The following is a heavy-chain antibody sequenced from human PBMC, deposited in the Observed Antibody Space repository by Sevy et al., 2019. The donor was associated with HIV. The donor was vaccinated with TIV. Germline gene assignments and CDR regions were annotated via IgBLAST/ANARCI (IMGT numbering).Heavy chain of an antibody. CDR1: GYTFTGYS. CDR3: ARDPPPTVTTTAGYGMDV. V-gene: IGHV1-2*02. J-gene: IGHJ6*02. Sequence: ASVKVSCKASGYTFTGYSIHWVRQAPGQGLEWMGWINPDSGGTNYAQKFQGRVTMTRDTSITTAFMELSRLRSDDTAVYYCARDPPPTVTTTAGYGMDVWGQWTTVTVSS. D-gene: IGHD4-17*01. CDR2: INPDSGGT.